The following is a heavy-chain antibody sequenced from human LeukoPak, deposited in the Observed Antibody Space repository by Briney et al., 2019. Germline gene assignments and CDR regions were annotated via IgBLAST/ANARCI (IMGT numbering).Heavy chain of an antibody. D-gene: IGHD3-3*01. Sequence: SQTLSLTCAVSGGSISSGGYSWSWIRQPPGKGLEWIGYIYHSGSTYYNPSLKSRVTISVDRSKNQFSLKLSSVTAADTAVYYCARTNYDFWSGYPNYFDYWGQGTLVTVSS. J-gene: IGHJ4*02. CDR1: GGSISSGGYS. CDR3: ARTNYDFWSGYPNYFDY. V-gene: IGHV4-30-2*01. CDR2: IYHSGST.